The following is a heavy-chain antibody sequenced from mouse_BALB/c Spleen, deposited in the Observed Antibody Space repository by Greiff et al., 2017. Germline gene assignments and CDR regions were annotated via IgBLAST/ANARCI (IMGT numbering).Heavy chain of an antibody. V-gene: IGHV1-14*01. CDR3: ARMRPHYYGHSLYAMDY. J-gene: IGHJ4*01. D-gene: IGHD1-2*01. CDR2: INPYNDGT. CDR1: GYTFTSYV. Sequence: EVQLQQSGPELVKPGASVKMSCKASGYTFTSYVMHWVKQKPGQGLEWIGYINPYNDGTKYNEKFKGKATLTSDKSSSTAYMELSSLTSEDSAVYYCARMRPHYYGHSLYAMDYWGQGTSVTVSA.